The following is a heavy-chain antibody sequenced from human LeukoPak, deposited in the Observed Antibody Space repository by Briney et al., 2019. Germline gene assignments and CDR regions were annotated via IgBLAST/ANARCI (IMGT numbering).Heavy chain of an antibody. J-gene: IGHJ5*01. Sequence: GGSLRLSCEASGFSFNNYFISWIRQAPGKGLEWVAYITKSGRSTSYADAVKGRFTISRDNAKKYVYLEMTDLRVENNAVYYCAREASGNYYVFDFWGEGTLVTVSS. CDR1: GFSFNNYF. D-gene: IGHD1-26*01. V-gene: IGHV3-11*04. CDR3: AREASGNYYVFDF. CDR2: ITKSGRST.